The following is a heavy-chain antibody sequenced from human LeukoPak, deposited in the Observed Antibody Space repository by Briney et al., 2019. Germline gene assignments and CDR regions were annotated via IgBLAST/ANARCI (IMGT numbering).Heavy chain of an antibody. D-gene: IGHD6-19*01. CDR3: AKTTTGYSSGRYPGWPVDY. CDR2: IFGSGGST. Sequence: GGSLRLSCAASGFTFSSYAMYWVRQAPGKGLEWVSGIFGSGGSTHYADSVKGRFTISRDNSKNTVYLQMNSLRAEDTAVYYCAKTTTGYSSGRYPGWPVDYWDQGTLVTVSS. CDR1: GFTFSSYA. J-gene: IGHJ4*02. V-gene: IGHV3-23*01.